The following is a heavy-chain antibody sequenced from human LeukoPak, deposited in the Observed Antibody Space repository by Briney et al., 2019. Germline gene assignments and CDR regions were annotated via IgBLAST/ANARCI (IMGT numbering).Heavy chain of an antibody. CDR1: GFTFDDYT. CDR2: ISWDGGRT. CDR3: AIVGATDGFDY. Sequence: GGSLRLSCAVSGFTFDDYTMHWVRQAPGKGLEWVSLISWDGGRTYYADSVKGRLTISRDNSKNSLYLQMNSLRTEDTALYYCAIVGATDGFDYWGQGTLVTVSS. J-gene: IGHJ4*02. D-gene: IGHD1-26*01. V-gene: IGHV3-43*01.